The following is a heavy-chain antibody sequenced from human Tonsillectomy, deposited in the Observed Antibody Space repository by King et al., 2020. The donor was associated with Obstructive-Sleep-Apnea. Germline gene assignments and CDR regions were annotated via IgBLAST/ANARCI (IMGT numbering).Heavy chain of an antibody. J-gene: IGHJ6*02. CDR1: GFTFDDCG. CDR2: INWIGGST. D-gene: IGHD6-19*01. CDR3: AGEGLVHDVDYYGMDV. V-gene: IGHV3-20*01. Sequence: VQLVESGGGVVRPGGSLRLSCAASGFTFDDCGMSWVRQAPGKGREWVSCINWIGGSTGYADSVKGRFTISRDNAKNSLYLQMHSLRAEDTALYHCAGEGLVHDVDYYGMDVWGQGTTVTVSS.